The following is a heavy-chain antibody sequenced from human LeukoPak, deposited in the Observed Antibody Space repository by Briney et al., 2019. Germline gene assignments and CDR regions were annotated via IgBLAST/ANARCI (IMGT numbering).Heavy chain of an antibody. Sequence: GRSLRLSCAASGFTFSSYGMHWVRQAPGKGLEWVANIKYDGNEKYYVDSVKGRFTISRDNAKNSLYLQMNSLRAEDTAVYYCARGGTTFEHWGQGTLVTVSS. J-gene: IGHJ4*02. D-gene: IGHD1-1*01. V-gene: IGHV3-7*03. CDR3: ARGGTTFEH. CDR2: IKYDGNEK. CDR1: GFTFSSYG.